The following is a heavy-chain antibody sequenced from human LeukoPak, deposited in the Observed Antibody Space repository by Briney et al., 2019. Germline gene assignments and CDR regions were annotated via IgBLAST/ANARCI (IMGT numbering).Heavy chain of an antibody. Sequence: PGGSLRLSCAASGFTFSSYAMHWVRQAPGKGLEWVAVISYDGSNKYYADSVKGRFTISRGNSKNTLYLQMNSLRAEDTAVYYCARGWDIVATSFDYWGQGTLVTVS. CDR3: ARGWDIVATSFDY. J-gene: IGHJ4*02. D-gene: IGHD5-12*01. V-gene: IGHV3-30*04. CDR2: ISYDGSNK. CDR1: GFTFSSYA.